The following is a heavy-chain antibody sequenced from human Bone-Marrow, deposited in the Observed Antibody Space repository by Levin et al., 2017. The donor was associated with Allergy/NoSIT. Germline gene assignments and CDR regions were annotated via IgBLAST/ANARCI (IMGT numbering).Heavy chain of an antibody. Sequence: SETLSLTCSVTGDSISNYYWSWIRQSPGKGLEWIGYMSHSGNAKYNPSLKSRVAISVDTSKNQFSLNVTSVIPADAAVYYCARARGGLRFLEWPYYFDSWGQGILVTVSS. D-gene: IGHD3-3*01. J-gene: IGHJ4*02. CDR3: ARARGGLRFLEWPYYFDS. V-gene: IGHV4-59*01. CDR2: MSHSGNA. CDR1: GDSISNYY.